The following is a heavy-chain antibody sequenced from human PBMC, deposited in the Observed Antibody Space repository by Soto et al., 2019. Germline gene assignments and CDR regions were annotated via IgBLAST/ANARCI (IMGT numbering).Heavy chain of an antibody. CDR3: ARAVEWELPLFDY. J-gene: IGHJ4*02. D-gene: IGHD1-26*01. V-gene: IGHV1-3*01. CDR1: GYTFTSYA. CDR2: INAGNGNT. Sequence: ASVKVSCKAPGYTFTSYAMHWVRQAPGQRLEWMGWINAGNGNTKYSQKFQGRVTITRDTSASTAYMELSSLRSDDTAVYYCARAVEWELPLFDYWGQGTLVTVSS.